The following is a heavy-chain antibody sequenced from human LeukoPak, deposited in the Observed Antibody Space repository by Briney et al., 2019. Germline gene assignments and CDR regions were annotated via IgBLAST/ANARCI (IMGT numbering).Heavy chain of an antibody. Sequence: SETLSLTCTVSGDSISSYYWYWFRQPPGKELEWIACIYYSGVTHYNPSLKSRVTISLDTSKSQFSLRLSSVTAADTAVYNCAREGIVRTYDQWGQGTLVTVSS. CDR1: GDSISSYY. J-gene: IGHJ4*02. CDR2: IYYSGVT. D-gene: IGHD2/OR15-2a*01. V-gene: IGHV4-59*12. CDR3: AREGIVRTYDQ.